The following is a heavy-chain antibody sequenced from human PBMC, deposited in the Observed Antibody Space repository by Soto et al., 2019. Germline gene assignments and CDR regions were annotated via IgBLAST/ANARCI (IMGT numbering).Heavy chain of an antibody. Sequence: EVPLVESGGGLVQPGGSLRLSCAASGFTVSSNYMSWVRQAPGKGLEWVSVIYSGGSTYYADSVKGRFTISRDNSKNTLYLQMNSLRAEDTAVYYCARQGAYCGGDCHNWFDPWGQGTLVTVSS. CDR2: IYSGGST. D-gene: IGHD2-21*02. CDR3: ARQGAYCGGDCHNWFDP. V-gene: IGHV3-66*04. J-gene: IGHJ5*02. CDR1: GFTVSSNY.